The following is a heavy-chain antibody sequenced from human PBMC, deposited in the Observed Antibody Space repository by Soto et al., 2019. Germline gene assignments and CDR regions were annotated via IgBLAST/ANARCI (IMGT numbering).Heavy chain of an antibody. V-gene: IGHV1-24*01. D-gene: IGHD6-13*01. Sequence: ASVKVSCKVSGYTLTELSMHWVRQAPGKGLEWMGGFDPEDGETIYAQKFQGRVTMTEDTSTDTAYMELSSLRSEDTAVYYCALHSPARVKYYYGMDVWGQGTTVTVSS. J-gene: IGHJ6*02. CDR3: ALHSPARVKYYYGMDV. CDR2: FDPEDGET. CDR1: GYTLTELS.